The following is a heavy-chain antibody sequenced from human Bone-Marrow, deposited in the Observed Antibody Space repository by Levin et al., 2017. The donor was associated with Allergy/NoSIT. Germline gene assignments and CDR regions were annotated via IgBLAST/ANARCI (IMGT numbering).Heavy chain of an antibody. Sequence: KISCKASGGTFSTYTISWVRQAPGQGLEWMGGIMPIIGTANYAQKFQGRVTINADESTTTAYMELSSLRSEDTAVYYCARGEIGSSSLFDYWGQGTLVTVSS. CDR3: ARGEIGSSSLFDY. CDR2: IMPIIGTA. CDR1: GGTFSTYT. D-gene: IGHD6-13*01. V-gene: IGHV1-69*01. J-gene: IGHJ4*02.